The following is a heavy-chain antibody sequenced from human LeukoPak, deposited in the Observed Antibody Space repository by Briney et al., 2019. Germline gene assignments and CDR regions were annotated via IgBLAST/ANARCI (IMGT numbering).Heavy chain of an antibody. Sequence: GASVKVSCKASGYTFTSYAMHWVRQAPGQRLEWMGWINAGNGNTKYSQKFQGRVTITRDTSASTAYMELSSLRSEDTAVYYCARDRGIAAAGARAFDIWGQGTMVTVSS. J-gene: IGHJ3*02. CDR1: GYTFTSYA. V-gene: IGHV1-3*01. CDR2: INAGNGNT. CDR3: ARDRGIAAAGARAFDI. D-gene: IGHD6-13*01.